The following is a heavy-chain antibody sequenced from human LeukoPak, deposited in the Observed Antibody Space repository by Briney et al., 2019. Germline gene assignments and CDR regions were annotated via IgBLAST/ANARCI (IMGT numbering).Heavy chain of an antibody. J-gene: IGHJ5*02. Sequence: SETLSLTCTVSGGSISSGSYYWSWTRQPAGKGLEWIGRIYTSGSTNYNPSLKSRVTIPVDTSKNQFSLKLSSVTAADTAVYYCARGGYDYVWGSYRIGWFDPWGQGTLVTVSS. V-gene: IGHV4-61*02. CDR2: IYTSGST. CDR1: GGSISSGSYY. D-gene: IGHD3-16*02. CDR3: ARGGYDYVWGSYRIGWFDP.